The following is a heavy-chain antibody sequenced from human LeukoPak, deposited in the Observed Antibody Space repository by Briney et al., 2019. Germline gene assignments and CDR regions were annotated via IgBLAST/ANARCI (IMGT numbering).Heavy chain of an antibody. CDR2: IWYDASKK. CDR1: GLTFSNYG. CDR3: AKDPGAVAGTSLGMDV. J-gene: IGHJ6*02. Sequence: GGSLRLSCAASGLTFSNYGMHWVRQAPGKGLEWVAVIWYDASKKYYSDSVKGRFTISRDNSKNMLYLEMSSLRTEDTALYYCAKDPGAVAGTSLGMDVWGQGTTVTVSS. V-gene: IGHV3-30*02. D-gene: IGHD6-19*01.